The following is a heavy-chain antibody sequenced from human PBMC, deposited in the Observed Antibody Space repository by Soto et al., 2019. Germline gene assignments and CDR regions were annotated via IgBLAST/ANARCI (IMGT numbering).Heavy chain of an antibody. D-gene: IGHD2-15*01. V-gene: IGHV3-30*18. CDR3: AKDNPAVGYCSGGSCYPFIYYYYYGMEV. Sequence: VGSLRLSCAASVFTFSSYGMHCVRHSPGKGLEWVAVISYDGSNKYYADSVKGRFTISRDNSKNTLYLQMNSLRAEDTAVYYCAKDNPAVGYCSGGSCYPFIYYYYYGMEVWGQRTTATVSS. CDR2: ISYDGSNK. CDR1: VFTFSSYG. J-gene: IGHJ6*01.